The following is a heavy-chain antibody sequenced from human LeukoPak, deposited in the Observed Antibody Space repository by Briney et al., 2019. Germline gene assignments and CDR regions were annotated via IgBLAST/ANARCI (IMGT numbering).Heavy chain of an antibody. V-gene: IGHV1-18*01. Sequence: GASVKVSCKASGYTFTSYGISWVRQAPGQGLEWMGWISAYNGNTNYAQKFQERVTITRDMSTSTAYMELSSLRSEDTAVYYCAADMDVWGQGTTVTVSS. CDR1: GYTFTSYG. J-gene: IGHJ6*02. CDR2: ISAYNGNT. CDR3: AADMDV.